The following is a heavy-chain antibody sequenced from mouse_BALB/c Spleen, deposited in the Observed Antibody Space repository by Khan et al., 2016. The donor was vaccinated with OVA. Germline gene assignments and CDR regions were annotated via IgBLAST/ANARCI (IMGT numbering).Heavy chain of an antibody. Sequence: EVQLQESGGDFVRPGGSLKLSCAASGFTFSTYGMSWVRQTPDKRLEWVATINTGGYTYYPDTVKGRFTISRDNAKNTLYLQLSSLKSEDTAIYYCARLAYYYNSEGFAYWGRGTLVTVSA. CDR2: INTGGYT. V-gene: IGHV5-6*01. CDR3: ARLAYYYNSEGFAY. D-gene: IGHD1-1*01. J-gene: IGHJ3*01. CDR1: GFTFSTYG.